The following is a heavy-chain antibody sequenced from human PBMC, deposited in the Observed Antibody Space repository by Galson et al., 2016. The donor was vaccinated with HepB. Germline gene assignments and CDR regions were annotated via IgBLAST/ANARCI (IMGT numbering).Heavy chain of an antibody. Sequence: PALVKPTQTLTLTCTFSGFSLSATAVGVDWIRQPPGKAPGWLALIYWDDTKLYSPSLQSRLTITKDTSKNQVVLTLTNVGAVDTATYYCAHTAGWLPDHWGQGTQVTISS. V-gene: IGHV2-5*02. J-gene: IGHJ4*02. CDR3: AHTAGWLPDH. D-gene: IGHD5-24*01. CDR2: IYWDDTK. CDR1: GFSLSATAVG.